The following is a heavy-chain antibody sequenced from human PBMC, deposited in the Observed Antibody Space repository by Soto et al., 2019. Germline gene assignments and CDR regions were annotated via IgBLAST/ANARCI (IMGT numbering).Heavy chain of an antibody. CDR1: GFTFSSYD. CDR3: ARVLHQGLGGMDV. V-gene: IGHV3-13*05. J-gene: IGHJ6*02. CDR2: IGTAGDP. Sequence: GGSVRLACAASGFTFSSYDMHWVRQATGKGLEWVSAIGTAGDPYYPGSVKGRFTISRENAKNSLYLQMNSLRAGDTAVYYCARVLHQGLGGMDVSGPGTKVTLSS. D-gene: IGHD7-27*01.